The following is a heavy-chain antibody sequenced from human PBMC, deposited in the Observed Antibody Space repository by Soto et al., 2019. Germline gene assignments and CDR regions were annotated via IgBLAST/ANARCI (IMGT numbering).Heavy chain of an antibody. CDR2: ISYSGTT. D-gene: IGHD4-17*01. J-gene: IGHJ4*02. V-gene: IGHV4-30-4*08. Sequence: SETLSLTXDVSGGSIRNVNYYWSWIRQPPGKGLEWIGFISYSGTTHYSASLRSRVSISVDTSKNQFSLDLSSVTAADTAVNYCATMGTPVTGLYYFDYWGQGTLVTVSS. CDR1: GGSIRNVNYY. CDR3: ATMGTPVTGLYYFDY.